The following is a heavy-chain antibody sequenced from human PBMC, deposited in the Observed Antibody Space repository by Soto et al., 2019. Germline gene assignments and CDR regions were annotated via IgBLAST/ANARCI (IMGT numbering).Heavy chain of an antibody. V-gene: IGHV3-15*01. CDR2: IKSKTDGGTT. J-gene: IGHJ4*02. CDR3: PTDPRPYCSSTSCSDY. Sequence: GGSLRLSCAASGFTFSNAWMSWVRQAPGKGLEWVGRIKSKTDGGTTDYAAPVKGRFTISRGDSKNTLYLQMNSLKTEDTAVYYCPTDPRPYCSSTSCSDYWGQGTLVTVS. CDR1: GFTFSNAW. D-gene: IGHD2-2*01.